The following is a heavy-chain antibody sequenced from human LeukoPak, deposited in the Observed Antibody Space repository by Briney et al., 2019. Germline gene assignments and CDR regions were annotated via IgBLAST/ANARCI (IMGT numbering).Heavy chain of an antibody. Sequence: QSGGSLRLCCAASGFTFSSYAMSWVRQAPGKGLEWVSAISGSGGSTSYADSVKGRFTISRDNSKNTLNLQMNSLRAEDTAVYYCAKDNGRYYYNGMDVWGQGTTVTVSS. V-gene: IGHV3-23*01. CDR1: GFTFSSYA. CDR2: ISGSGGST. J-gene: IGHJ6*02. CDR3: AKDNGRYYYNGMDV.